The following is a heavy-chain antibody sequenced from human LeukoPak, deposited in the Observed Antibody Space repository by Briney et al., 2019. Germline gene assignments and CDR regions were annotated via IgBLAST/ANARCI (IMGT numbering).Heavy chain of an antibody. CDR1: GGTFSSYA. V-gene: IGHV1-69*04. CDR2: IIPILGIA. D-gene: IGHD2-15*01. CDR3: ARGGVVVVAATEWYYGMDV. Sequence: SVKVSCKASGGTFSSYAISWVRQAPGQGLEWMGRIIPILGIANYAQKFQGRVTITADKSTSTAYMELSSLRSEDTAVYYCARGGVVVVAATEWYYGMDVWGQGTTVTVSS. J-gene: IGHJ6*02.